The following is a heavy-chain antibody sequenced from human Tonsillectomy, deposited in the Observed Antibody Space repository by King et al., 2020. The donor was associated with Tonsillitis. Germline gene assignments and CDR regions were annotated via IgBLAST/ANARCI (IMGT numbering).Heavy chain of an antibody. CDR2: IYTSGST. Sequence: VQLQESGPGLVKPSQTLSLTCTVSGGSISSGSYYWSWIRQPAGKGLEWIGRIYTSGSTNYNPSLKSRVTISVDTSKNQFSLKLSSVTAADTAVYYFARSYYDSSLLLVLDLWGRGTLVTVSS. CDR3: ARSYYDSSLLLVLDL. CDR1: GGSISSGSYY. D-gene: IGHD3-22*01. V-gene: IGHV4-61*02. J-gene: IGHJ2*01.